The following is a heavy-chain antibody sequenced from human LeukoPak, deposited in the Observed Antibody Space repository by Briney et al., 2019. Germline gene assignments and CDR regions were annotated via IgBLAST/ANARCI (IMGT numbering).Heavy chain of an antibody. J-gene: IGHJ4*02. CDR3: ARGVRAAAGTGYFDY. CDR2: ISSSSSYI. V-gene: IGHV3-21*01. Sequence: GGSLRLSCAASGFTFGSYAMSCVRQAPGKGLEWVSSISSSSSYIYYADSVKGRFTISRDNAKNSLYLQMNSLRAEDTAVYYCARGVRAAAGTGYFDYWGQGTLVTVSS. CDR1: GFTFGSYA. D-gene: IGHD6-13*01.